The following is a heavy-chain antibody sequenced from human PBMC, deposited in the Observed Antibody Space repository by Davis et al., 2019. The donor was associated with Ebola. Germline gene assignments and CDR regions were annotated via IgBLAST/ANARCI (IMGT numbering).Heavy chain of an antibody. CDR1: GGSVSSGSYY. Sequence: GSLRLSCTVSGGSVSSGSYYWSWIRQPPGKGLEWIGYIYYSGSTNYNPSLKSRVTISVDTSKNQFSLKLSSVTAADTAVYYCARRGFWSGYGGWFDPWGQGPWSPSPQ. CDR3: ARRGFWSGYGGWFDP. CDR2: IYYSGST. D-gene: IGHD3-3*01. V-gene: IGHV4-61*01. J-gene: IGHJ5*02.